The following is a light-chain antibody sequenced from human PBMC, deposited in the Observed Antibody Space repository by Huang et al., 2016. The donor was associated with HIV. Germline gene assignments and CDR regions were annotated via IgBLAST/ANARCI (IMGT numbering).Light chain of an antibody. J-gene: IGKJ4*01. Sequence: DIQMTQSPSSLSASVGDRVTITCRACQAISNYLNWYQQKPGKVPKLLIYDASNLETGVSSRFSGSGSGTDFTFTISSLQPEDIATYYCQQYDNLPLTFGGGTKVEIK. CDR1: QAISNY. CDR3: QQYDNLPLT. CDR2: DAS. V-gene: IGKV1-33*01.